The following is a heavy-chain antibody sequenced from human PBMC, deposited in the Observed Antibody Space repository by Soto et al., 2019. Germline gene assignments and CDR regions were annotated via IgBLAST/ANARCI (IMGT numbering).Heavy chain of an antibody. Sequence: EVQLVESGGGLVQPGGSLRLSCAASGFTVSSNYMSWVRQAPGKGLEWVSVIYSGGSTYYADSVKGRFTISRDNSKNTLYLQMNSLRAEDTAVYYCARAPTYCSGGSCYTVDAFDIWGQGTMVTVSS. CDR2: IYSGGST. CDR1: GFTVSSNY. D-gene: IGHD2-15*01. CDR3: ARAPTYCSGGSCYTVDAFDI. V-gene: IGHV3-66*01. J-gene: IGHJ3*02.